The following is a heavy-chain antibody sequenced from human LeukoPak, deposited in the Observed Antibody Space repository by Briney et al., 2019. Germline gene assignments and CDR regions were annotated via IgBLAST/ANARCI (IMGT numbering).Heavy chain of an antibody. Sequence: SVKVSCKASGGTFSSYAISWVRQAPGQGLEWMGGIIPIFGTANYAQKFQGRVTITTDESTSTAYMELGSLRSEDTAVYYCARDRAPVVPAAIRYYYYMDVWGKGTTVTVSS. V-gene: IGHV1-69*05. CDR2: IIPIFGTA. CDR3: ARDRAPVVPAAIRYYYYMDV. CDR1: GGTFSSYA. D-gene: IGHD2-2*02. J-gene: IGHJ6*03.